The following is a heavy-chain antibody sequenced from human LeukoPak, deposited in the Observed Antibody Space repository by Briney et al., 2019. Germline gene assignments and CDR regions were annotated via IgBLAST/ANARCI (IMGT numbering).Heavy chain of an antibody. CDR3: AKDRHAPGRYCSSTSCFPFDS. CDR2: ISSSSSYI. CDR1: GFTFSSYS. D-gene: IGHD2-2*01. Sequence: GGSLRLSCAASGFTFSSYSMNWVRQAPGKGLEWVSSISSSSSYIYYADSVKGRFTISRDNAKNSLYLQMNSLRAEDTAVYYCAKDRHAPGRYCSSTSCFPFDSWGQGTLVTVSS. V-gene: IGHV3-21*04. J-gene: IGHJ5*01.